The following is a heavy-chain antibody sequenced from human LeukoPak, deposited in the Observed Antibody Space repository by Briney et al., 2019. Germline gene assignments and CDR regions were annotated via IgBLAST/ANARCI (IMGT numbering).Heavy chain of an antibody. CDR2: ISAYNGNT. D-gene: IGHD3-10*01. J-gene: IGHJ3*02. V-gene: IGHV1-18*01. Sequence: ASVKVSCKASGYTFTSYGVSWVRQAPGQGLDGMGWISAYNGNTNYAQKLQGRVTMTTDTSTSTAYMELRSLRSDDTAVYYCARDQVSLWFGEFHAFDIWGQGTMVTVSS. CDR1: GYTFTSYG. CDR3: ARDQVSLWFGEFHAFDI.